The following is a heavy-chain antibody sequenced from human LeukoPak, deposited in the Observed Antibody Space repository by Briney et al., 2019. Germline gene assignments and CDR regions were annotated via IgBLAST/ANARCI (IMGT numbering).Heavy chain of an antibody. CDR1: GGSISSYY. CDR2: IYTSGST. V-gene: IGHV4-4*07. J-gene: IGHJ4*02. D-gene: IGHD6-19*01. Sequence: PSETLSLTCTVSGGSISSYYWSWIRRPAGKGLEWIGRIYTSGSTNYNPSLKSRVTMSVDTSKNQFSLKLSSVTAADTAVYYCAREEPGSGWYYPFDYWGQGTLVTVSS. CDR3: AREEPGSGWYYPFDY.